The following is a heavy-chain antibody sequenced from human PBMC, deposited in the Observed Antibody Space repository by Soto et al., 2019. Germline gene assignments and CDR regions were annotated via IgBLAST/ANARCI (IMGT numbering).Heavy chain of an antibody. Sequence: QVQLQQWGAGLLKPSETLSLTCAVYGGSCIGYYCIWIRQSPGKGLEWIEEIDRGAITNYNPSLKSRVTISLDTSKNQFSLKLNSVTAADTAVYYCARGGGAAPGTWGQGTLVTVSS. D-gene: IGHD2-15*01. CDR3: ARGGGAAPGT. CDR1: GGSCIGYY. V-gene: IGHV4-34*01. J-gene: IGHJ4*02. CDR2: IDRGAIT.